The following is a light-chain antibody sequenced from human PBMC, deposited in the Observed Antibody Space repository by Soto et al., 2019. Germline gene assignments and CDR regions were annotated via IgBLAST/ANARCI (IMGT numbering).Light chain of an antibody. CDR2: WAA. Sequence: DIVMTHSPDSLAVTLGESATINCKSSQSALYSSNNKNYLAWYQQKPGKPPKLLIYWAATRETGVPDRFSGSGSGTDFTLTIGSLQAEDVAVYYCKQDYSIPCTFGQGTTVDIK. V-gene: IGKV4-1*01. CDR1: QSALYSSNNKNY. J-gene: IGKJ1*01. CDR3: KQDYSIPCT.